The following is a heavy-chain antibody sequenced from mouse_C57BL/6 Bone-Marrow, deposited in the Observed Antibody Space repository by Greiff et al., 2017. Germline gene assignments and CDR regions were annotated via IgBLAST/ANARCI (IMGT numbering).Heavy chain of an antibody. D-gene: IGHD2-5*01. CDR2: IDPSDSYT. V-gene: IGHV1-50*01. Sequence: QVQLQQPGAELVKPGASVKLSCKASGYTFTSYWMQWVKQRPGQGLEWIGEIDPSDSYTNYNQKFKGKATLTVDTSSSTAYMQLSSLTSEDSAVYYCARCYSNYDYWGQGTTLTVSS. CDR3: ARCYSNYDY. CDR1: GYTFTSYW. J-gene: IGHJ2*01.